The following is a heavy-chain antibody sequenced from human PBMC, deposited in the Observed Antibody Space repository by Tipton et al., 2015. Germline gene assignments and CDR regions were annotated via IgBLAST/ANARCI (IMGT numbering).Heavy chain of an antibody. V-gene: IGHV5-51*01. CDR2: IFPGDSDT. CDR3: ARLYCSNDCPFRLFDT. Sequence: QLVQSGAEVHKPGESLRISCKGSGYTFTDYWLGWVRQMPGKGLEWMGIIFPGDSDTRYSPSFEGQVTISVDKSITTAYLQWRSLKASDTAMYYCARLYCSNDCPFRLFDTWGQGTMVTASS. CDR1: GYTFTDYW. J-gene: IGHJ3*02. D-gene: IGHD2-8*01.